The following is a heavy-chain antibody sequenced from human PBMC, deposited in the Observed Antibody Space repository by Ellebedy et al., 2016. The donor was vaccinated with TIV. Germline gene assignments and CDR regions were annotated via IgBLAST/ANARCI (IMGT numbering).Heavy chain of an antibody. CDR1: GYTFTGYP. J-gene: IGHJ6*03. CDR2: INMNTGNP. D-gene: IGHD1-1*01. V-gene: IGHV7-4-1*02. Sequence: ASVKVSCKASGYTFTGYPMNWVRQAPGQGLEWLGWINMNTGNPTYSQGFTGRFVFSLDTSVSTAYLQISSLKAEDTAVYYCARDSRYNWNDWDYYHMDVWGKGTTVTVSS. CDR3: ARDSRYNWNDWDYYHMDV.